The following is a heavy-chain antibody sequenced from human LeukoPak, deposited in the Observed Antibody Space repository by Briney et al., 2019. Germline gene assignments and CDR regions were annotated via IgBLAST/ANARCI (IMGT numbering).Heavy chain of an antibody. CDR1: GGSFSGYY. CDR3: ARGKLFGITMMELDY. Sequence: SETLSLTCAVYGGSFSGYYWSWIRQPPGKGLEWIGEINHSGSTNYNPSLKSRVTISVDTSKNQFSLKLSSVTAADTAVYYCARGKLFGITMMELDYWGQGTLVTVSP. CDR2: INHSGST. D-gene: IGHD3-22*01. J-gene: IGHJ4*02. V-gene: IGHV4-34*01.